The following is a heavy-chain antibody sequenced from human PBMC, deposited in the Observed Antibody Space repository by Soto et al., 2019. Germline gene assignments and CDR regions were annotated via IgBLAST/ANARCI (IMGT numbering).Heavy chain of an antibody. Sequence: GPSVKVSCKASGYTFTSYDINWVRQATGQGLEWMGWMNPNSGNTGYAQKFQGRVTMTRNTSISTAYMELSSLGSEDTAVYYCARGRVAGLGDAFDIWGQGTMVTVSS. CDR2: MNPNSGNT. V-gene: IGHV1-8*01. D-gene: IGHD6-19*01. J-gene: IGHJ3*02. CDR3: ARGRVAGLGDAFDI. CDR1: GYTFTSYD.